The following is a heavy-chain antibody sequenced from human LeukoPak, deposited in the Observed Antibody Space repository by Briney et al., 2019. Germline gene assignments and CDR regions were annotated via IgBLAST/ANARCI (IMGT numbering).Heavy chain of an antibody. CDR2: MNPNSGGT. CDR3: ARQGPAAHNWFDP. J-gene: IGHJ5*02. D-gene: IGHD2-2*01. CDR1: GYTFTGHY. Sequence: ASVEVSCKASGYTFTGHYMHWVRQAPGQGPEWMGWMNPNSGGTYYAQKFQGRVTMTRDTSISTAYMELSRLTSDDTAVYYCARQGPAAHNWFDPWGQGTLVTVSS. V-gene: IGHV1-2*02.